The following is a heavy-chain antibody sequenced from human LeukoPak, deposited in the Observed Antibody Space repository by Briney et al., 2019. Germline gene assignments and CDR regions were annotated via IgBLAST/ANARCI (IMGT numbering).Heavy chain of an antibody. D-gene: IGHD4/OR15-4a*01. CDR2: IYYSGST. V-gene: IGHV4-59*08. Sequence: SETLSLTCTVSGGSISSYYWSWIRQPPGRGLEWIGYIYYSGSTNYNPSLKSRVTISVDTSKNQFSLKLSSVTAADTAVYYCARHEHAAGLSDYWGQGTLVTVSS. CDR3: ARHEHAAGLSDY. J-gene: IGHJ4*02. CDR1: GGSISSYY.